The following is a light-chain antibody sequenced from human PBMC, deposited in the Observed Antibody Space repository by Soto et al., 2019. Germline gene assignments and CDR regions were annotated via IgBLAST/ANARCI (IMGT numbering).Light chain of an antibody. V-gene: IGKV3-11*01. CDR2: DAS. J-gene: IGKJ5*01. CDR1: QSVSSY. CDR3: QQHSNSPIT. Sequence: EIVMTQSPTPLPVSPGERATLSSRASQSVSSYLAWYQQKNGQAPRLLIYDASNRDTGIPARFSGSGSGTDFTLPISRLESEDFAVYYCQQHSNSPITFGQGTRLDIK.